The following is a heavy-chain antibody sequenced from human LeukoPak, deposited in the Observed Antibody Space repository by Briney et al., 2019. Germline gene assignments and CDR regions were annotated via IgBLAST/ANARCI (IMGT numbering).Heavy chain of an antibody. Sequence: EASVKVSCKASGYTFAGYYIHWVRQAPGQGLEWMGWISAYNGNTNYAQRLQGRVTMTTDTSTSTAYMELRSLRSDDTAVYYCARDLITIFGVVISHYYMDVWGKGTTVTVSS. V-gene: IGHV1-18*04. J-gene: IGHJ6*03. CDR3: ARDLITIFGVVISHYYMDV. CDR2: ISAYNGNT. CDR1: GYTFAGYY. D-gene: IGHD3-3*01.